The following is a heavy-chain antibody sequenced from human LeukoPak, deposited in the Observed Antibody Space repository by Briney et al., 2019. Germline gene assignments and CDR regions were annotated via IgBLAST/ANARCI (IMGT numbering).Heavy chain of an antibody. J-gene: IGHJ6*02. Sequence: PGGSLRLSCAASGFTFSSYAMHWVRQAPGKGLEWVAVISYDGSNKYYADSVKGRFTISRDNSKNTLYLQMNSLRAEDTALYYCAKGAYSSSLYYYYGMDVWGQGTTVTVSS. CDR1: GFTFSSYA. CDR3: AKGAYSSSLYYYYGMDV. V-gene: IGHV3-30-3*01. CDR2: ISYDGSNK. D-gene: IGHD6-13*01.